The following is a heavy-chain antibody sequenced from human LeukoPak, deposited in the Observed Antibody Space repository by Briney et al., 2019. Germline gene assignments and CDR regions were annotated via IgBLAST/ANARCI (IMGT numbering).Heavy chain of an antibody. D-gene: IGHD6-13*01. J-gene: IGHJ6*03. Sequence: ASVKVSCKASGYTFTGYYMHWVRQAPGQGLEWMGWINPNSGGTNYAQKFQGRVTMTRDTSISTAYMELSRLRSDDTAVYYCARALHRVAAAGTFDYYYYMDVWGKGTTVTISS. V-gene: IGHV1-2*02. CDR1: GYTFTGYY. CDR2: INPNSGGT. CDR3: ARALHRVAAAGTFDYYYYMDV.